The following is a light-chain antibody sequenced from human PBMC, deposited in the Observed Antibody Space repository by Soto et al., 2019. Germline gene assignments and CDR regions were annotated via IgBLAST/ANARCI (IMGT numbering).Light chain of an antibody. V-gene: IGKV1-5*03. CDR3: QQYSTYPLT. J-gene: IGKJ4*01. CDR1: QSISSW. Sequence: DIQMTQSPSTLSASVGDRVTITCRASQSISSWLAWYQQKPGKAPNLLIYKESNLESGVPSRFSGSGSGTEFTLPSSSLQPDDFATYYCQQYSTYPLTFGGGTKVEIK. CDR2: KES.